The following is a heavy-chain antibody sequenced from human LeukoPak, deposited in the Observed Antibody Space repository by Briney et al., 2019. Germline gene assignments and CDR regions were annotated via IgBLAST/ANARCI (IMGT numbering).Heavy chain of an antibody. Sequence: GGSLRLSCAASGFTFSDYYMSWIRQAPGKGLEWVSYISGSGSTIYYADSVKGRFTISRDNSKNTLYVQMNSLRAEDTAVYYCAKNPMIHDAFNLWGQGTMVTVSS. CDR2: ISGSGSTI. CDR3: AKNPMIHDAFNL. V-gene: IGHV3-11*04. CDR1: GFTFSDYY. D-gene: IGHD3-22*01. J-gene: IGHJ3*01.